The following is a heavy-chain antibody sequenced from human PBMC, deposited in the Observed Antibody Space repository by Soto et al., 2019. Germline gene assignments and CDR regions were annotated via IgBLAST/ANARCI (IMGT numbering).Heavy chain of an antibody. CDR3: ARGSPHVVLWFGDSWFDP. D-gene: IGHD3-10*01. J-gene: IGHJ5*02. CDR2: INHSGST. CDR1: GGSFSGYY. Sequence: SETLSLTCAVYGGSFSGYYWSWIRQPPGKGLEWIGEINHSGSTNYNPSLKSRVTISVDTSKNQFSLKLSSVTAADTAVYYCARGSPHVVLWFGDSWFDPWGQGTLVTVYS. V-gene: IGHV4-34*01.